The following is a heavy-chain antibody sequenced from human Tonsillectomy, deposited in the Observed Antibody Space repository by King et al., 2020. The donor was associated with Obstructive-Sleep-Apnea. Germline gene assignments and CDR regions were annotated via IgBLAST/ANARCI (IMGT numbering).Heavy chain of an antibody. D-gene: IGHD2-21*02. J-gene: IGHJ3*02. CDR3: ARDSCGGDCYTFGAAFDI. CDR2: IYYSGST. CDR1: GGSITSGSHY. Sequence: QLQESGPGLVKPSQTLSLTCNVSGGSITSGSHYWSWIRQHPGKGLEWVGYIYYSGSTYYNPSLKSRVTISVDPSKNQFSLKLTSVTAADTAVYYCARDSCGGDCYTFGAAFDIWGQGTMVTVSS. V-gene: IGHV4-31*03.